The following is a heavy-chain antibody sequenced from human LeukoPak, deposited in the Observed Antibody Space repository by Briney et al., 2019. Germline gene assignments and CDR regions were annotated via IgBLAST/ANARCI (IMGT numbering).Heavy chain of an antibody. CDR3: ARGGYTSSWYLYYYMDV. Sequence: GGSLRLSCAASGFTFSSYWMSWVRQAPGKGLEWVANIKQDGSAKYYVDSVKGRFTISRDNAKSTLYLQMNSLRADDTAVYYCARGGYTSSWYLYYYMDVWGKGTTVTVSS. CDR1: GFTFSSYW. V-gene: IGHV3-7*01. D-gene: IGHD6-13*01. J-gene: IGHJ6*03. CDR2: IKQDGSAK.